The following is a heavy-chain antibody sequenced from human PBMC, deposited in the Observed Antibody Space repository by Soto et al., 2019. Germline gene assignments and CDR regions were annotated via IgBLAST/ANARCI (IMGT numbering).Heavy chain of an antibody. CDR2: IYHTGCT. V-gene: IGHV4-31*01. J-gene: IGHJ4*02. Sequence: QVQLQESGPGLVQPSQTLSLTCSVSGDPVSSGSYYWTWVRQHPVKGLEWIGYIYHTGCTYYNPSLRSLLIMSIDTSKNQYSLHLYSVTAADTAVYFCAAKLGTTHYFDFWGQGSLVAVSS. CDR1: GDPVSSGSYY. CDR3: AAKLGTTHYFDF. D-gene: IGHD7-27*01.